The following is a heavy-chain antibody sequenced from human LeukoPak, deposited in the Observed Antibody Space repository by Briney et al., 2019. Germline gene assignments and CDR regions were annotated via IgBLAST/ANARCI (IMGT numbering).Heavy chain of an antibody. CDR1: GGSISSRSYF. V-gene: IGHV4-39*01. D-gene: IGHD1-7*01. Sequence: PSETLSLTCTVFGGSISSRSYFWGWIRQPPGKGLEWIGSIYYSGSTYYNPSVKSRVTISVDTSKNQFSLKLNSVTAADTAVYYCARQSSLELELRRAHFDYWGQGTLVTVSS. CDR3: ARQSSLELELRRAHFDY. J-gene: IGHJ4*02. CDR2: IYYSGST.